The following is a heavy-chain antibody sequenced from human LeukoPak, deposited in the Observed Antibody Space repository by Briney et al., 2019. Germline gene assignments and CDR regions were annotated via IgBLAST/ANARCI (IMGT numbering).Heavy chain of an antibody. D-gene: IGHD1-26*01. Sequence: ASVKVSCKASGYTFTKYYIHWVRQAPGQGLEWMGIINPNGGGTTYAQKFQGRVTMTRDMSTSTDYMELSSLRSEDTAIYYCARDNSVGDNAWWFDPWGQGTLVTVSS. CDR2: INPNGGGT. CDR1: GYTFTKYY. CDR3: ARDNSVGDNAWWFDP. J-gene: IGHJ5*02. V-gene: IGHV1-46*01.